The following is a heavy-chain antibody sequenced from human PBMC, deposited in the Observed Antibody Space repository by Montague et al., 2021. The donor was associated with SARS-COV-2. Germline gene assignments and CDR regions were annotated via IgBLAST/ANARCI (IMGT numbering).Heavy chain of an antibody. Sequence: SETLSLTCVVYGGSFGGYYWTWIRQTPGKGLEWIGEIRHYGSPNYNPSVNPSLRSRVTMSIDTSKNQFSLRLTSVSAADTAEYYCVSGGYGDRSSDWGQGTLVTVSS. J-gene: IGHJ1*01. D-gene: IGHD4-17*01. V-gene: IGHV4-34*01. CDR2: IRHYGSP. CDR1: GGSFGGYY. CDR3: VSGGYGDRSSD.